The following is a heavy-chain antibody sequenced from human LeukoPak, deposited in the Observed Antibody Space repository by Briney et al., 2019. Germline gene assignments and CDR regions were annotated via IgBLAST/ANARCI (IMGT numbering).Heavy chain of an antibody. CDR2: IRYDGSNK. CDR1: GFTFSSYG. V-gene: IGHV3-30*02. Sequence: GGSLRLSCAASGFTFSSYGMHWVRQAPGKGLEWVAFIRYDGSNKYYADSVKGRLTISRDNSKNTLYLQMNSLRAEDTAVYYCAKDYDSSGYYLFDYWGQGTLVTVSS. CDR3: AKDYDSSGYYLFDY. D-gene: IGHD3-22*01. J-gene: IGHJ4*02.